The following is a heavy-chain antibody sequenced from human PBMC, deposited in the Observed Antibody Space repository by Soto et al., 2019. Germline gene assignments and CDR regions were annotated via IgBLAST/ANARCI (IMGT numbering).Heavy chain of an antibody. D-gene: IGHD3-9*01. CDR2: INHSGST. J-gene: IGHJ5*02. V-gene: IGHV4-34*01. CDR1: GGSFSGYY. CDR3: ARGAPSYYDILTGYYGRHWFDP. Sequence: SETLSLTCAVYGGSFSGYYWSWIRQPPGKGLEWIGEINHSGSTNYNPSLKSRVTISVDTSKNQFSLKLSSVTAADTAVYYCARGAPSYYDILTGYYGRHWFDPWGQGTLVTVSS.